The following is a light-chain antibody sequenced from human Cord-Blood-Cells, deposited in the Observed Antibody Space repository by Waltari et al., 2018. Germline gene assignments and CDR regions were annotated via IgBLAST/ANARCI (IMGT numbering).Light chain of an antibody. Sequence: DIQMTPSPSYLSASVGDRVTITCRESQSISSYLNWYQQKPGKAPKLLIYAASSLQSGVPSRFSGSGSGTDFTLTISSLQPEDFATYYCQQSYSTPQTFGQGTKLEIK. CDR3: QQSYSTPQT. CDR2: AAS. CDR1: QSISSY. V-gene: IGKV1-39*01. J-gene: IGKJ2*01.